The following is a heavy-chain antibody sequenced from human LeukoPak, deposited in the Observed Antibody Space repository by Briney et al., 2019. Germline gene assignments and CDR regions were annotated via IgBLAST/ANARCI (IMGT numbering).Heavy chain of an antibody. D-gene: IGHD2-2*02. CDR2: MNSNSGNT. J-gene: IGHJ3*02. Sequence: VAAVKVSCKASGYIFTSYDSNGVRQATGQGLEGMGWMNSNSGNTGYAQKFHGRVTMTRNTSISTAYMELSSLRSEDTAVYYCAREWYCSSTSCYNDAFDIWGQGTMVTVSS. CDR1: GYIFTSYD. V-gene: IGHV1-8*01. CDR3: AREWYCSSTSCYNDAFDI.